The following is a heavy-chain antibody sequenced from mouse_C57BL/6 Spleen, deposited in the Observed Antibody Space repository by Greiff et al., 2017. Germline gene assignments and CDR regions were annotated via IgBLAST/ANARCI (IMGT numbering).Heavy chain of an antibody. CDR3: ALITTVVARDY. CDR2: INPSNGGT. V-gene: IGHV1-53*01. J-gene: IGHJ2*01. D-gene: IGHD1-1*01. CDR1: GYTFTSYW. Sequence: QVHVKQPGTELVKPGASVKLSCKASGYTFTSYWMHWVKQRPGQGLEWIGNINPSNGGTNYNEKFKSKATLTVDKSSSTAYMQLSSLTSEDSAVYYCALITTVVARDYWGQGTTLTVSS.